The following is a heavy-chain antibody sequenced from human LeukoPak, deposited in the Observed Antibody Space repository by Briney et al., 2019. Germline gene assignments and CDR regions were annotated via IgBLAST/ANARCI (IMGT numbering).Heavy chain of an antibody. CDR2: INHSGST. CDR1: GGSFSGYY. D-gene: IGHD3-3*01. Sequence: PSETLSLTCAVYGGSFSGYYWSWIRQPPGKGLEWIGEINHSGSTNYNPSLKSRVTISVDTSKNQLSLKLSSVTAADTAVYYCARPLGRFPDVWGQGTTVTVSS. J-gene: IGHJ6*02. CDR3: ARPLGRFPDV. V-gene: IGHV4-34*01.